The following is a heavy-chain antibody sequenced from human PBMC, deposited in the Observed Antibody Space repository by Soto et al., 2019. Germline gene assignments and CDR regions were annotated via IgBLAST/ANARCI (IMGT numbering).Heavy chain of an antibody. V-gene: IGHV3-21*01. CDR1: GFPLSNYD. CDR2: IIGSSTDV. Sequence: PGGSLRVSCAASGFPLSNYDMNWVRQTPGKGLEWVSAIIGSSTDVYYADSVRGRFTISRDNSKNTLYLQMNSLRAEDTAVYYCAKDQVRVVVAAAFDYWGQGTLVTVSS. D-gene: IGHD2-15*01. CDR3: AKDQVRVVVAAAFDY. J-gene: IGHJ4*02.